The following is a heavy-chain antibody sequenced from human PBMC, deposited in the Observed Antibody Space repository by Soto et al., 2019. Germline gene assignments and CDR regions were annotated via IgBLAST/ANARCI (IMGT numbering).Heavy chain of an antibody. V-gene: IGHV3-66*01. CDR1: GFIVSDTY. J-gene: IGHJ3*02. CDR2: ITNRGDT. CDR3: AREPRYCRGASCSITGDAFDI. Sequence: EVQLVESGGGLVQPGGFLRLSCTAYGFIVSDTYMNWVRQAPGKGLEWVSVITNRGDTHYADSVRGRFSLSRDIADNTLHLQMNILRVEDTAVYYCAREPRYCRGASCSITGDAFDIWGQGTMVTVSS. D-gene: IGHD2-15*01.